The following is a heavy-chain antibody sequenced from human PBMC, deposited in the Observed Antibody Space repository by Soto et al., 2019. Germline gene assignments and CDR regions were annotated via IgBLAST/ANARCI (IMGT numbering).Heavy chain of an antibody. V-gene: IGHV4-30-4*01. CDR1: GGSISSGDYY. J-gene: IGHJ5*02. CDR3: ARDRKYRQRVLGYCTSTRCYTHWFDT. CDR2: IYYSGST. D-gene: IGHD2-2*02. Sequence: PSETLSLTCTVSGGSISSGDYYWSWIRQPPGKGLEWIGYIYYSGSTYYNPSLKSRVTISVDTSKNQFSLKLSSVTAADTAVYYCARDRKYRQRVLGYCTSTRCYTHWFDTWGQGTLVTVSS.